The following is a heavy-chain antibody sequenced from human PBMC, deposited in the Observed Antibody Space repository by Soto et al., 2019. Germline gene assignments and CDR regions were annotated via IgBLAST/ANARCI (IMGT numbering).Heavy chain of an antibody. Sequence: SLRLSCVASVFDFRSYEMNWLRQAPGKGLEWVSNIRANDESIYYADSVKGRVSVSRDNAKNSLFLEMNSLRVDDTAVYYCARETLRDAIDIWGQGTMVTVSS. CDR3: ARETLRDAIDI. CDR1: VFDFRSYE. J-gene: IGHJ3*02. V-gene: IGHV3-48*03. CDR2: IRANDESI.